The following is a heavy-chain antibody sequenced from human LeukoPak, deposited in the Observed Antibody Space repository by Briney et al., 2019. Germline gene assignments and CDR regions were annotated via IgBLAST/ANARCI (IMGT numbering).Heavy chain of an antibody. Sequence: GGSLRLSCAASGYSFSTYAMSWVRQAPGQGLEWVSSISASGTRTSYADSVKGRFTISRDNSKNILYLQMNSLRVEDTAVYYCAKRPCSGGSCSDFDYWGQGTLVSVSS. J-gene: IGHJ4*02. CDR1: GYSFSTYA. CDR3: AKRPCSGGSCSDFDY. V-gene: IGHV3-23*01. D-gene: IGHD2-15*01. CDR2: ISASGTRT.